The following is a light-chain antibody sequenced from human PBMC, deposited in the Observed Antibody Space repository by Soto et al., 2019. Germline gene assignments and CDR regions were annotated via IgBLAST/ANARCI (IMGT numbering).Light chain of an antibody. CDR1: SSNVGRYNL. CDR3: CSDAGSSPVV. CDR2: EGS. V-gene: IGLV2-23*01. Sequence: QSVLTQPASVSGSPGQSITISCTGTSSNVGRYNLVSWYQQHPGKAPKLMIYEGSKRPSGVSNRFSGSKSGNTASLTISGLQAEDEADYYCCSDAGSSPVVFGGGTKVTVL. J-gene: IGLJ2*01.